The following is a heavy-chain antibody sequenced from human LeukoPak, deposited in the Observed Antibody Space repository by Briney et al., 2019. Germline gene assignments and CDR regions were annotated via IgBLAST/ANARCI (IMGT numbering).Heavy chain of an antibody. CDR1: GGSFSGYY. V-gene: IGHV4-59*10. CDR2: IYTSGST. D-gene: IGHD6-13*01. CDR3: GGSSWPRTFDY. Sequence: SETLSLTCAVYGGSFSGYYWSWIRQPAGKGLEWIGRIYTSGSTNYNPSLKSRVTMSVDTSKNQFSLKLSSVTAADTAVYYCGGSSWPRTFDYWGQGTLVTVSS. J-gene: IGHJ4*02.